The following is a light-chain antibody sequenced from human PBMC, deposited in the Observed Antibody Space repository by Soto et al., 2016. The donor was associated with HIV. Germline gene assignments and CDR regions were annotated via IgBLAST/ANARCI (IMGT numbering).Light chain of an antibody. V-gene: IGLV3-25*03. Sequence: SYELTQTPSVSVSPGQTARITCSGDVLPKQYSHWFQQRPGQAPVLVIYKDTERPSEIPERFSGSSSGTTVILTISGVQSEDEADYYCQSSDSTNTNWVFGGGTKLTVL. CDR1: VLPKQY. J-gene: IGLJ3*02. CDR3: QSSDSTNTNWV. CDR2: KDT.